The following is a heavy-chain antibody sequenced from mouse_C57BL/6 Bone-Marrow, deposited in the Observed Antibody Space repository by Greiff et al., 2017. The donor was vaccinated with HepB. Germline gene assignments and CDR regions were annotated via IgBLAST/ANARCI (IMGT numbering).Heavy chain of an antibody. D-gene: IGHD1-1*01. V-gene: IGHV1-69*01. CDR3: ARTGFAY. Sequence: VQLQQPGAELVMPGASVKLSCKASGYTFTSYWMHWVQQSPGQGLEWIGEIDPSDSYTNYNQKFKGKSTLTVDKSSSTAYMQLSSLTSEDSAVYYCARTGFAYWGKGTLVTVSA. CDR1: GYTFTSYW. J-gene: IGHJ3*01. CDR2: IDPSDSYT.